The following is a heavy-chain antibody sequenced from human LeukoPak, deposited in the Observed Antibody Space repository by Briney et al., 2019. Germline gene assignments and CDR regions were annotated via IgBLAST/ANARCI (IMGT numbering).Heavy chain of an antibody. CDR1: GGSISSSSYY. Sequence: SETLSLTCTVSGGSISSSSYYWGWIRQPPGKGLEWIGSIYYSGSTYYNPSLKSRVTISVDTSKNQFSLKLSSVTAADTAVYYCARERSYIGMAIRGEVNYFDYWGQGTLVTVSS. V-gene: IGHV4-39*07. CDR2: IYYSGST. J-gene: IGHJ4*02. CDR3: ARERSYIGMAIRGEVNYFDY. D-gene: IGHD5-24*01.